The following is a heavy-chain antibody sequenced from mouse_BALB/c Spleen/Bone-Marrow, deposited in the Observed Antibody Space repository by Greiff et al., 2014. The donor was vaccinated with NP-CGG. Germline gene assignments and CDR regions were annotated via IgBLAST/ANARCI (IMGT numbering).Heavy chain of an antibody. Sequence: QVQLQQSGPGLVQPSQSLSITCTVSGFSFTSYGVHWVRQSPGKGLEWLGVIWSGGSTDYNAAFIYRLSISKDKSKSQVFLKMNSLQANDTAIDYCARNQGNYVSWFAYWGQGTLVTVSA. D-gene: IGHD2-1*01. V-gene: IGHV2-2*02. CDR1: GFSFTSYG. CDR2: IWSGGST. CDR3: ARNQGNYVSWFAY. J-gene: IGHJ3*01.